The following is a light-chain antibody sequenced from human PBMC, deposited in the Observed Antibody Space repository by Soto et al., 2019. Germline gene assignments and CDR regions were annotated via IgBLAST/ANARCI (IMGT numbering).Light chain of an antibody. CDR3: QSYDSSLSGYV. V-gene: IGLV1-40*01. CDR1: SSNIGAGYE. Sequence: QSVLTQPPSVSEAPGQRVTISCTGSSSNIGAGYEAPWYQQLPGTAPKLLIYENNNRPSGVPDRFSGSKSGTSASLAITGLQADDEAEYYCQSYDSSLSGYVFGTGTKVTVL. CDR2: ENN. J-gene: IGLJ1*01.